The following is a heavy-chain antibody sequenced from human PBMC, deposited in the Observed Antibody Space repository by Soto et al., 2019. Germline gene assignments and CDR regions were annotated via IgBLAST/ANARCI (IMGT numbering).Heavy chain of an antibody. CDR3: AAYRRGEGGRGY. V-gene: IGHV4-59*08. Sequence: QVQLQESGPGVVKPSETLSLTCTVSGASVSSHHWTWIRQPPGKGLEWIGDYSDSASYSPSHKSRVTISADTSNNQFSLNLSSVTAADTAVYYCAAYRRGEGGRGYWGQGTLVTVSS. CDR2: DYSDSA. D-gene: IGHD6-19*01. CDR1: GASVSSHH. J-gene: IGHJ4*02.